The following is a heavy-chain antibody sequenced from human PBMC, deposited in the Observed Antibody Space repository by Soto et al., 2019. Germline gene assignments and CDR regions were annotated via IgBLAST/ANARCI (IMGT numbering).Heavy chain of an antibody. CDR3: ARGGVDCSGGSCYFAY. CDR1: GFTFSSYW. Sequence: EVQLVESGGGLVQPGGSLRLSCAASGFTFSSYWRSWVRQAPGKGLEWVANIKQDGSEKYYVDSVKGRFTSSRDNAKNSLDLQMNSLRAEDTAVYYCARGGVDCSGGSCYFAYWGQGTLVTVSS. J-gene: IGHJ4*02. V-gene: IGHV3-7*01. D-gene: IGHD2-15*01. CDR2: IKQDGSEK.